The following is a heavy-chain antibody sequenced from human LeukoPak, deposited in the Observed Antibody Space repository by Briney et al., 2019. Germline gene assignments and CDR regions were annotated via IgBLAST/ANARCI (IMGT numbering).Heavy chain of an antibody. V-gene: IGHV3-7*01. CDR1: GFTFSSYW. CDR3: AREGPSIVVVPAAIGLNWFDP. J-gene: IGHJ5*02. Sequence: AGSLRLSCAASGFTFSSYWMSWVRQAPGKGREWVANIKQVGSEKFYVDSVKGRFTISRDNAKNSLYLQMNSLRAEDTAVYYCAREGPSIVVVPAAIGLNWFDPWGQGTLVTVSS. D-gene: IGHD2-2*01. CDR2: IKQVGSEK.